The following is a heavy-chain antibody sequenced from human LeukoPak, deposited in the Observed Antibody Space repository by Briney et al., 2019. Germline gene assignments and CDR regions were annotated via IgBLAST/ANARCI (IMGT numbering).Heavy chain of an antibody. V-gene: IGHV3-23*01. J-gene: IGHJ4*02. CDR1: GFSFSSHG. CDR3: ARYGSGSDY. D-gene: IGHD3-10*01. CDR2: ISPSGDIT. Sequence: PGGTLRLSCAGSGFSFSSHGMNWVRQAPGKGLEWVSGISPSGDITYYTDSVRGRFTISRDNFKNTLSLQVNSLRAEDTAMYYCARYGSGSDYWGQGTLVTVSS.